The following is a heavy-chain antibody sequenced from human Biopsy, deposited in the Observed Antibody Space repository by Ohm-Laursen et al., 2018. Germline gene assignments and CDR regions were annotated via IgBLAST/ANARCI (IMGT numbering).Heavy chain of an antibody. Sequence: SLRLSCTASGITVSKSYMSWIRQAPGRGLEWVSDINGSGSTKYHAESVKGRFTISRDNAMNSVYLQMNSLRGEDTAVYYCARAVGIAAAPIDYWGQGTLVTVSS. CDR1: GITVSKSY. D-gene: IGHD2-15*01. V-gene: IGHV3-11*01. CDR3: ARAVGIAAAPIDY. CDR2: INGSGSTK. J-gene: IGHJ4*02.